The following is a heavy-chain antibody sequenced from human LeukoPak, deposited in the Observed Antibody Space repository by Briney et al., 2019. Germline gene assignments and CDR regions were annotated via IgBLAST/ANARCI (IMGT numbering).Heavy chain of an antibody. CDR2: IKHDGSEK. Sequence: GGSLRLSCAASGFTFSSYWMSWVRQAPGKGLEWVANIKHDGSEKYYVDSVKGRFTISRDNAKNSLYLQMNSLRAEDTAVYYCARDMITFGGVIVPFDYWGQGTLVTVSS. D-gene: IGHD3-16*02. V-gene: IGHV3-7*01. CDR1: GFTFSSYW. J-gene: IGHJ4*02. CDR3: ARDMITFGGVIVPFDY.